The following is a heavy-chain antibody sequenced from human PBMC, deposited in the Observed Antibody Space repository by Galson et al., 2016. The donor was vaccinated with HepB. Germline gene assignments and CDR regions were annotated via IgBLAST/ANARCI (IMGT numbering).Heavy chain of an antibody. Sequence: SLRLSCAASGFTFSSYAMHWVRQAPGKGLEWVAVIPYDGNVKYYTDSVKGRFTISKDNSRNTLYLQMNSLRAEDSAVYYCATGYCTDGLCSNFDYWGQGTLVTVSS. CDR2: IPYDGNVK. V-gene: IGHV3-30*04. CDR3: ATGYCTDGLCSNFDY. D-gene: IGHD2-8*01. J-gene: IGHJ4*02. CDR1: GFTFSSYA.